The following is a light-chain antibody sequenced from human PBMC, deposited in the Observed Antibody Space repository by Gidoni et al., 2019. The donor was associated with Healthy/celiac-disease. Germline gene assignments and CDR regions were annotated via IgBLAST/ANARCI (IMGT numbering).Light chain of an antibody. CDR2: RNN. CDR1: SSNIGSNY. Sequence: QSVLTQPPSASGTPGQRVTISCSGSSSNIGSNYVYWYQQRPGTAPQLLLYRNNQRPSGVPDRFLGSKSGTSASLAISGLRSEDEADYYCAAWDDSLSGWVFGGGTKLTVL. CDR3: AAWDDSLSGWV. J-gene: IGLJ3*02. V-gene: IGLV1-47*01.